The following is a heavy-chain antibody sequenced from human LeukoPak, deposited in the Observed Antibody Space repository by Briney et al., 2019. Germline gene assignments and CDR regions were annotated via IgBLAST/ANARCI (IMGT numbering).Heavy chain of an antibody. V-gene: IGHV1-46*01. Sequence: ASVKVSCKASGYTFTSYYMHWVRQAPGQGLEWMGIINPSGGSTSYAQEFQGRVTITRDTSASTAYMELSSLRSEDMAVYYCARDRGIAVAGTSSFDYWGQGTLVTVSS. J-gene: IGHJ4*02. CDR1: GYTFTSYY. CDR2: INPSGGST. D-gene: IGHD6-19*01. CDR3: ARDRGIAVAGTSSFDY.